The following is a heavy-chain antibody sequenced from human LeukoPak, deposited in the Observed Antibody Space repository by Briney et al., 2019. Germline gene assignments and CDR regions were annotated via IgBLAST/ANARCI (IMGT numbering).Heavy chain of an antibody. CDR1: GGSITSGGYY. Sequence: SETLSLTCTVSGGSITSGGYYWSWIRQHPGKGLEWIGNTYYSGSTHYNPSLKRRLTISVDTSKNQFSLKLSSVTAAGTAVYYCARDRGLRGMIFWYFDYWGPGTLVTVSS. CDR2: TYYSGST. J-gene: IGHJ4*02. D-gene: IGHD3/OR15-3a*01. V-gene: IGHV4-31*03. CDR3: ARDRGLRGMIFWYFDY.